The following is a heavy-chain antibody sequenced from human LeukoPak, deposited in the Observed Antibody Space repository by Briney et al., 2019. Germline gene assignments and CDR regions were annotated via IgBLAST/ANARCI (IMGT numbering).Heavy chain of an antibody. Sequence: PGGSLRLPCAASGFTFDDYAMHWVRQAPGKGLEWVSGITWNSDNIEYADSVKGRFTISRDNAKNSLYLQMNSLRAEDTAVYYCAREAPIVPAANSKKYYYYYMDVWSKGTTVTISS. V-gene: IGHV3-9*01. CDR2: ITWNSDNI. CDR3: AREAPIVPAANSKKYYYYYMDV. J-gene: IGHJ6*03. D-gene: IGHD2-2*01. CDR1: GFTFDDYA.